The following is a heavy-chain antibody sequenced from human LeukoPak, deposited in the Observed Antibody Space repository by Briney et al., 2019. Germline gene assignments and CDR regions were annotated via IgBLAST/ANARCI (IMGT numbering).Heavy chain of an antibody. Sequence: GGSLRLXCAASGFTCSASWMTWVRQAPGKGLEWVTNINQDGSEKYYVDSVKGRFTISRDNARNALYLQMNSLRTEDTAVYYCARGDRGFDYWGQGTLVTVSS. CDR2: INQDGSEK. V-gene: IGHV3-7*01. CDR3: ARGDRGFDY. J-gene: IGHJ4*02. CDR1: GFTCSASW.